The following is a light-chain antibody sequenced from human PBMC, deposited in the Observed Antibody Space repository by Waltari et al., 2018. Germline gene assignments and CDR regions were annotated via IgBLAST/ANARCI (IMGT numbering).Light chain of an antibody. J-gene: IGLJ3*02. V-gene: IGLV4-69*01. CDR2: VNSDGSH. CDR1: SGHSSNI. CDR3: ETGGHGTWV. Sequence: QLVLTQSPSASASLGASVKLTCTLSSGHSSNIIAWLQQQPGKGPRYLMQVNSDGSHRKGDEIPDRFSGSSSGAERYRTSSSRQSEDEADYYCETGGHGTWVFGGGTKLTVL.